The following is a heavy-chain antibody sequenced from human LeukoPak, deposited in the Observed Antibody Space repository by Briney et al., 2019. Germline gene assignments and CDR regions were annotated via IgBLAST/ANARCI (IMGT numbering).Heavy chain of an antibody. CDR1: GFTFSSYW. D-gene: IGHD4-17*01. Sequence: PGGSLRLSCAASGFTFSSYWMHWVRQAPGKGLVWVSRINSDGSSTSYADSVKGRFTISRDNAKNTLYLQMNSLRAEDTAVYYCARAPGYGDYPGHFDYWGQGTLVTVSS. CDR3: ARAPGYGDYPGHFDY. J-gene: IGHJ4*02. CDR2: INSDGSST. V-gene: IGHV3-74*01.